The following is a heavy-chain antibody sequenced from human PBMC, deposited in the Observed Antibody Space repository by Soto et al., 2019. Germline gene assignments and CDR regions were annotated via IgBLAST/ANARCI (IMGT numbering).Heavy chain of an antibody. J-gene: IGHJ4*02. Sequence: LSLTCTVSGGSISSGGYYWSWIRQHPGKGLEWIGYIYYSGSTYYNPSLKSRVTISVDTSKNQFSLKLSSVTAADTAVYYCARDEASSGRFDYWGQGTLVTVSS. CDR1: GGSISSGGYY. CDR2: IYYSGST. CDR3: ARDEASSGRFDY. V-gene: IGHV4-31*03. D-gene: IGHD6-19*01.